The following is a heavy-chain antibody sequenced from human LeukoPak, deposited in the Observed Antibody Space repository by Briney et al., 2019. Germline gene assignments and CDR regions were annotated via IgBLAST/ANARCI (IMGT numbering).Heavy chain of an antibody. CDR3: AAGLGESSGYYYVFGLS. CDR2: IFVGSGNT. V-gene: IGHV1-58*01. J-gene: IGHJ5*02. D-gene: IGHD3-22*01. CDR1: GFTFTSSA. Sequence: ASVKVSCKASGFTFTSSAVQWVRQARGQGLEWIGWIFVGSGNTNYAQKFQERVTITRDMSTSTAYMELSSLRSEDTAVYYCAAGLGESSGYYYVFGLSWGQGTLVTVSS.